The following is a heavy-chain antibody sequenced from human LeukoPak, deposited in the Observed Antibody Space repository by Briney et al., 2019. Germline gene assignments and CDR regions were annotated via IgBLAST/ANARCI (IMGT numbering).Heavy chain of an antibody. D-gene: IGHD3-3*01. Sequence: GGSLRLSCVASGFTFSSYWMSWVRQAPGKKLEWVSDIYSDGSTFYADSVKGRFTISRDNSKNTLYLQMNSLRAEDTAVYHCARYDFILISYFDLWGRGTLVTVSS. CDR2: IYSDGST. V-gene: IGHV3-53*01. CDR1: GFTFSSYW. J-gene: IGHJ2*01. CDR3: ARYDFILISYFDL.